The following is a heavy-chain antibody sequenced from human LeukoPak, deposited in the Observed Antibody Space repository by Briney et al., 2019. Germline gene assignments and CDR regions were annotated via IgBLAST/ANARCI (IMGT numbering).Heavy chain of an antibody. V-gene: IGHV4-59*01. J-gene: IGHJ5*02. CDR2: IHYTGST. CDR1: GGSISSYF. Sequence: PSETLSLTCTVSGGSISSYFWSWIGQSPGKGLECIGYIHYTGSTNDNPSLKSRVTISVETSKNQFSLKLKSVTAADTAVYYCARGGYYGSGNDFRFDPWGQGTLVTVSS. D-gene: IGHD3-10*01. CDR3: ARGGYYGSGNDFRFDP.